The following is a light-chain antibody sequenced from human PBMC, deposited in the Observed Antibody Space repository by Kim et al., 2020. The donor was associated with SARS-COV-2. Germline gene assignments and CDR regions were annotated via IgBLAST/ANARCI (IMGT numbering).Light chain of an antibody. CDR3: QQYNNWPRT. V-gene: IGKV3-15*01. J-gene: IGKJ1*01. Sequence: EIVMTQSPATLSVSPGDRATLSCKASQSVSSNLAWYQQKPGQAPRLLIYGASTRATGTPARFSGSGSGTEFTLTISSLQPEDFAVYYCQQYNNWPRTFGQGTKLEIK. CDR2: GAS. CDR1: QSVSSN.